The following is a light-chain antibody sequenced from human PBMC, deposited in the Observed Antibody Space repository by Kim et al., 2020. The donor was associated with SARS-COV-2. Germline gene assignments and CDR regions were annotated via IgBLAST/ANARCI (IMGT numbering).Light chain of an antibody. CDR3: QVWDSNSDHPRV. CDR1: NIGSKS. CDR2: YDS. J-gene: IGLJ3*02. Sequence: SYELTQPPSVSVAPGKTARITCGGNNIGSKSVHWYQQKPGQAPVLVIYYDSDRPSGIPERFSGSNSGNTATLTISRVEAGDEADYYCQVWDSNSDHPRVFGGGTQLTVL. V-gene: IGLV3-21*04.